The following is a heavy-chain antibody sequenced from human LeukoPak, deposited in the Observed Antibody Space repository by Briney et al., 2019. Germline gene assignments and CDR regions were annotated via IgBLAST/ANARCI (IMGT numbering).Heavy chain of an antibody. CDR2: IYWNDDK. J-gene: IGHJ4*02. D-gene: IGHD3-3*01. CDR1: GFSLSSSGVG. V-gene: IGHV2-5*01. CDR3: AHLADFWSGYFYFDY. Sequence: SGPTLVNPTQTLTLTCTFSGFSLSSSGVGVGWIRQPPGKALEWLALIYWNDDKRYSPSLKSRLTITNDTSKNQVVLTMTNMDPVDTATSYFAHLADFWSGYFYFDYWGQGTLVTVSS.